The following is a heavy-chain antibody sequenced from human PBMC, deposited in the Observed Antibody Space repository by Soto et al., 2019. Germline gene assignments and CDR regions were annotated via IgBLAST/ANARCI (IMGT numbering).Heavy chain of an antibody. CDR2: IYHSGST. CDR3: ARVNGRVDY. Sequence: SETLSLTCAVSGYSISSGDYCGWIRQPPGEGLEWIGSIYHSGSTYYNPSLKSRVTISVDTSKNQFSLNLSSVTAADTAVYYCARVNGRVDYWGQGTLVTVSS. V-gene: IGHV4-38-2*01. CDR1: GYSISSGDY. D-gene: IGHD2-8*01. J-gene: IGHJ4*02.